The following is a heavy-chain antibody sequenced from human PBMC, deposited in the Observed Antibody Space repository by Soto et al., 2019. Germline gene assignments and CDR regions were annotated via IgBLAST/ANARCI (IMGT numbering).Heavy chain of an antibody. Sequence: GGSLRLSCAASGFTFSSYSMNWVRQAPGKGLEWVSSISSSSSYIYYADSVKGRFTISRDNAKNTLYLQMNSLRAEDTAVYYCARTADCYDSSGYSAHFDYWGQGTLVTVSS. D-gene: IGHD3-22*01. V-gene: IGHV3-21*01. CDR1: GFTFSSYS. J-gene: IGHJ4*02. CDR2: ISSSSSYI. CDR3: ARTADCYDSSGYSAHFDY.